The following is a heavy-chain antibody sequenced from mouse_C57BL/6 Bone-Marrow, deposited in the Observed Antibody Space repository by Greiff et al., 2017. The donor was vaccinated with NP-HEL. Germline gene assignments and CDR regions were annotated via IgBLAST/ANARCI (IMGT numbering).Heavy chain of an antibody. CDR2: SRNKANDYTT. V-gene: IGHV7-1*01. Sequence: EVKLVESGGGLVQSGRSLRLSCATSGFTFSDFYMEWVRQAPGKGLEWIAASRNKANDYTTEYSASVKGRFIVSRDTSQSILYLQMNALRAEDTAIYYGARDPYGNWYFDVWGTGTTVTVSS. CDR3: ARDPYGNWYFDV. D-gene: IGHD2-1*01. CDR1: GFTFSDFY. J-gene: IGHJ1*03.